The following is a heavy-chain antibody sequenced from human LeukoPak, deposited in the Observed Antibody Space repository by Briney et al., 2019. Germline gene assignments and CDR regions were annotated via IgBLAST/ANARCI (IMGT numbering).Heavy chain of an antibody. CDR3: ARGIVGATTDDAFDI. CDR1: GGSISSSSYY. D-gene: IGHD1-26*01. Sequence: SETLSLTCTVSGGSISSSSYYWGWIRQPPGKGLEWIGSIYYSGSTYYNPSLKSRVTISVDTSKNQFSLKLSSVTAADTAVYYCARGIVGATTDDAFDIWGQGTMVTVSS. V-gene: IGHV4-39*01. CDR2: IYYSGST. J-gene: IGHJ3*02.